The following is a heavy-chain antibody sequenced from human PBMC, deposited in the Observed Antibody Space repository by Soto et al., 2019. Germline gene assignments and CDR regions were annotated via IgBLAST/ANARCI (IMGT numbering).Heavy chain of an antibody. CDR3: ARQLYGEGGFDP. V-gene: IGHV4-39*01. Sequence: QLQLQESGPGLVKPSETLSLTCTVSGGSISSSSYYWGWIRQPPGKGLEWIGSIYYSGSTYYNPSLKSRVTISVDTSKNQFSLKLSSVTAADTAVYYCARQLYGEGGFDPWGQGTLVTVSS. CDR1: GGSISSSSYY. D-gene: IGHD4-17*01. CDR2: IYYSGST. J-gene: IGHJ5*02.